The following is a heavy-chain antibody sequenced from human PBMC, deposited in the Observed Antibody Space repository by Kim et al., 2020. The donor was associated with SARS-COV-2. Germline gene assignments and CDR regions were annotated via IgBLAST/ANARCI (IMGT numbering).Heavy chain of an antibody. Sequence: QKIQGRVTMTRDTSTSTVYMELSSLRSEDTAVYYCARGERGTTLKMGLDYWGQGTLVTVSS. D-gene: IGHD1-1*01. CDR3: ARGERGTTLKMGLDY. V-gene: IGHV1-46*01. J-gene: IGHJ4*02.